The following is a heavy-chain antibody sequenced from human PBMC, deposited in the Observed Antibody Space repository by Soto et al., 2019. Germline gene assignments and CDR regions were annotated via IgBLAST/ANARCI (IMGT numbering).Heavy chain of an antibody. CDR2: ISYDGSNK. J-gene: IGHJ5*02. D-gene: IGHD5-12*01. Sequence: QVQLVESGGGVVQPGRSLRLSCAASGFNFSSYGMHWVRQAPRKGLEWVAVISYDGSNKYYADSVKGRFTISRDNSKNTLYLKMNSRRAEDTAVYYCAKDQEGWLRGTIAPWGQGTLVTVSS. CDR3: AKDQEGWLRGTIAP. CDR1: GFNFSSYG. V-gene: IGHV3-30*18.